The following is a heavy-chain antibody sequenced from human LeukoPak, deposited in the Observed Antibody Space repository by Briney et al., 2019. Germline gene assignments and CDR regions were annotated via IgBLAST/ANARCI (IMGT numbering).Heavy chain of an antibody. J-gene: IGHJ4*02. V-gene: IGHV4-59*01. Sequence: PSETLSLTCTVSGGSISSYYWSWIRQPPGKGLEWIGYIYYSGSTNYNPSLKSRVTISVDTSKNQFSLKLSSVTAADTAVYYCARSERAYYGSGSYYRLDYWGQGTLVTVSS. CDR1: GGSISSYY. D-gene: IGHD3-10*01. CDR3: ARSERAYYGSGSYYRLDY. CDR2: IYYSGST.